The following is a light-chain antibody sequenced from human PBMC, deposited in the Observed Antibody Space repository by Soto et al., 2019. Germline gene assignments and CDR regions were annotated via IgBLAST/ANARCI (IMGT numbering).Light chain of an antibody. Sequence: EVVLTQSPTTLSLSPGESATLSCRASQSVRRYLAWYQQKPGQAPRLLIYDASNRATGIPARFSGSGSGTDFTLTISSLEPEDFAVYYCQQRNNWYTFGQGTKLEIK. J-gene: IGKJ2*01. CDR1: QSVRRY. CDR2: DAS. CDR3: QQRNNWYT. V-gene: IGKV3-11*01.